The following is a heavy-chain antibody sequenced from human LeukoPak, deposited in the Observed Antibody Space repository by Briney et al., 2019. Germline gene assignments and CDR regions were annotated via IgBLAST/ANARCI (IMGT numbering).Heavy chain of an antibody. CDR3: AREGGIAAVETYYYYMDV. J-gene: IGHJ6*03. Sequence: SETLSLTCTVSGGSISSGNYYWSWIRQPAGKGLEWVGRIYTSGSTNYNPSLKSRVTISVDTSKNQFSLKLSSVTAADTAVYYCAREGGIAAVETYYYYMDVWGKGTTVTVSS. V-gene: IGHV4-61*02. D-gene: IGHD6-13*01. CDR1: GGSISSGNYY. CDR2: IYTSGST.